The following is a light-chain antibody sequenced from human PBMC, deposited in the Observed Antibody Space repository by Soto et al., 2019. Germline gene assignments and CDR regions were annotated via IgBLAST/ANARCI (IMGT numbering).Light chain of an antibody. CDR1: QSVSSN. J-gene: IGKJ1*01. CDR2: GAS. CDR3: QQYNNWPRT. Sequence: EIVLTQSPGTLSLSPGERGTLSCRASQSVSSNNLAWYQQKPGQPPRLLIYGASTRATGIPARFSDSGSGTEFTLTISSLQSEDFAVYYCQQYNNWPRTFGQGTKVDIK. V-gene: IGKV3D-15*01.